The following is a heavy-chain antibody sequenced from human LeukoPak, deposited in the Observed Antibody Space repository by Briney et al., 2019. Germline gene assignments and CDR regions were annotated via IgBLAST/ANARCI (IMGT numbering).Heavy chain of an antibody. D-gene: IGHD5-12*01. V-gene: IGHV4-30-2*01. J-gene: IGHJ3*02. CDR2: IYHSGST. CDR1: GGSISSGGYS. CDR3: ASGNTGYDRDSFDI. Sequence: ASETLSLTCAVSGGSISSGGYSWSWVRQPPGEGVEWVGYIYHSGSTYYNPSLQSRVTISLDRSKNQFSLKLSSMTAADTAVYYCASGNTGYDRDSFDIWGQGTMVTVSS.